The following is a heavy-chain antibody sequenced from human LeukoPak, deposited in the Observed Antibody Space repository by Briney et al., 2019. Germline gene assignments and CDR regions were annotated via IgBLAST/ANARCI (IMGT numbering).Heavy chain of an antibody. V-gene: IGHV4-34*01. CDR1: GGSFSGYY. D-gene: IGHD5-18*01. CDR2: INHSGSP. Sequence: PSETLSLTCAVYGGSFSGYYWSWIRQPPGKGLEWIGEINHSGSPNYNPSLKSRVTISVDTSKNQFSLKLSSVTAADTAVYYCARDTAMVTPYYGMDVWGQGTTVTVSS. J-gene: IGHJ6*02. CDR3: ARDTAMVTPYYGMDV.